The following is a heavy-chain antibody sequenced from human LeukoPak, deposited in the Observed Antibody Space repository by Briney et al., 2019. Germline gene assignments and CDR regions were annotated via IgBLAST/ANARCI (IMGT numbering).Heavy chain of an antibody. D-gene: IGHD6-19*01. Sequence: PGGALRLSRVASVFTFSSYVMSWVRQAPGKGVEGVLAISGNGGNTYYADSVKGRFPISSDNSKNTLYLQMNSLRAEDTAVYYCAKDEGSGWSNWFDPWGQGTLVTVSS. J-gene: IGHJ5*02. CDR2: ISGNGGNT. V-gene: IGHV3-23*01. CDR1: VFTFSSYV. CDR3: AKDEGSGWSNWFDP.